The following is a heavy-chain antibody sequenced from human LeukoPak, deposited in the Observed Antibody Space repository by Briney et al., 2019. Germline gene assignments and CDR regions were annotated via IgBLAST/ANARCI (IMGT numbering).Heavy chain of an antibody. CDR1: GFTFSSYS. Sequence: GGSLRLSCAASGFTFSSYSMNLVRQAPGKGLEWVSYISSSSSTIYYADSVKGRFTISRDNAKNSLYLQMNSLRAEDTAVYYCARDGGKQLVRGWFDPWGQGTLVTVSS. V-gene: IGHV3-48*01. J-gene: IGHJ5*02. CDR3: ARDGGKQLVRGWFDP. CDR2: ISSSSSTI. D-gene: IGHD6-13*01.